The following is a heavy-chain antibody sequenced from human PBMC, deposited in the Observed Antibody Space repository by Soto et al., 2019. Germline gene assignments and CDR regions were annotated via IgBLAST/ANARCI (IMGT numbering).Heavy chain of an antibody. Sequence: WXSGKVSCKASVYTFTSYGISWVRQAPGQGLEWVGWISAYNGNTNYAQKLQGGVTMTTDTSTSTAYMELRSLRSDDTAVYYCARDDSSVAGSNFDSWGQGDLVTVSS. J-gene: IGHJ4*02. CDR3: ARDDSSVAGSNFDS. V-gene: IGHV1-18*04. CDR2: ISAYNGNT. D-gene: IGHD6-19*01. CDR1: VYTFTSYG.